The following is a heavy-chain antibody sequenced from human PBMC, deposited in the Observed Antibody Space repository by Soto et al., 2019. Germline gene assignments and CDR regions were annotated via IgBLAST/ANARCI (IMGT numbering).Heavy chain of an antibody. J-gene: IGHJ4*02. V-gene: IGHV1-18*01. CDR3: ARDLEGSGSYYTDY. CDR2: IKPYNGNT. CDR1: GYTFNIYG. Sequence: QVQLVQSGAEVKKPGASVKVSCKASGYTFNIYGINWVRQAPGQGLEWMGWIKPYNGNTKYAQNLQGRVTMTTDTSTSTAYMELRSLRSDDTAVYYCARDLEGSGSYYTDYWGQGTLVTVSS. D-gene: IGHD3-10*01.